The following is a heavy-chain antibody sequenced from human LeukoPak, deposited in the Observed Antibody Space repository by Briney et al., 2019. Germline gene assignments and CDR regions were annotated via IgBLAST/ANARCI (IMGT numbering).Heavy chain of an antibody. Sequence: GRSLRLSCAASGFTFSSYGMHWVRQAPGKGLGWVAVIWYDGSNKYYADSVKGRFTISRDNSKNTLYLQMNSLRAEDTAVYYCARELSPVVKYYFDDWGQGTLVTVSS. J-gene: IGHJ4*02. D-gene: IGHD3-22*01. CDR1: GFTFSSYG. V-gene: IGHV3-33*01. CDR3: ARELSPVVKYYFDD. CDR2: IWYDGSNK.